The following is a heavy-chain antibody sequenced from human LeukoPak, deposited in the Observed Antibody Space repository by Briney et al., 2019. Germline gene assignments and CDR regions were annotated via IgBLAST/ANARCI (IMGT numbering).Heavy chain of an antibody. CDR2: IYSGGST. CDR3: AKAGSRGNFGY. CDR1: GFTVSNNY. V-gene: IGHV3-53*05. Sequence: PGGSLRLSCAASGFTVSNNYMSWVRQAPGKGLEWVSLIYSGGSTYYADSVKGRFTISRDNSKNTLYLQMNSLRAEDTAVYYCAKAGSRGNFGYWGQGTLVTVSS. J-gene: IGHJ4*02.